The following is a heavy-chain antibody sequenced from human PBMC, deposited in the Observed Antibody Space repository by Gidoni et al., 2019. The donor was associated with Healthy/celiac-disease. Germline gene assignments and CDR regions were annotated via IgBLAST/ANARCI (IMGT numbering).Heavy chain of an antibody. CDR2: IDWDDDK. J-gene: IGHJ4*02. D-gene: IGHD3-22*01. V-gene: IGHV2-70*15. CDR1: GFSLSTSGMC. CDR3: ARIPYGDYYDSSGYD. Sequence: QVTLRESGPALVKPTQTLTLTCTFSGFSLSTSGMCVSWIRQPPGKALEWLARIDWDDDKYYSTSLKTRLTISNDTSKNQVVLTMTNMDPVDTATYYCARIPYGDYYDSSGYDWGQGTLVTVSS.